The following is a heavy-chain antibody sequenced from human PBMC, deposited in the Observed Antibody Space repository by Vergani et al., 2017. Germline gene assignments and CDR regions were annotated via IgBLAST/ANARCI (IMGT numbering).Heavy chain of an antibody. J-gene: IGHJ1*01. D-gene: IGHD1-1*01. CDR2: IYTSGST. CDR3: ARVGSLEPGGGYFQH. CDR1: GSSISSGSYY. Sequence: QVQLQESGPGLVKPSQTLSLTCTVSGSSISSGSYYWSWIRQPAGKGLEWIGRIYTSGSTNYNPSLKSRVTMSVDTSKNQFSLKLSSVTAADTAVYYCARVGSLEPGGGYFQHWGQGTLVTVSS. V-gene: IGHV4-61*02.